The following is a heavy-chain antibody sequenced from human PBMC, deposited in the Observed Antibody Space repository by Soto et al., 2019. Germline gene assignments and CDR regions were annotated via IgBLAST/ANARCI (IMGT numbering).Heavy chain of an antibody. CDR3: ARHVRSYGSGSYYNSNDY. V-gene: IGHV5-51*01. CDR2: IYPGDSDT. CDR1: GYSFTSYW. D-gene: IGHD3-10*01. J-gene: IGHJ4*02. Sequence: GESLKISCKGSGYSFTSYWIGWVRQMPGKGLEWMGIIYPGDSDTRYSPSFQGQVTISADKSISTAYLQWSSLKASDTAMYYCARHVRSYGSGSYYNSNDYWGQGTLVTVSS.